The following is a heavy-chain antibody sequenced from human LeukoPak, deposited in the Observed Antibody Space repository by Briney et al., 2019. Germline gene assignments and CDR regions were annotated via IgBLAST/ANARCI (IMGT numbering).Heavy chain of an antibody. D-gene: IGHD5-12*01. CDR3: ARSIKWLRLDLNWFDP. J-gene: IGHJ5*02. V-gene: IGHV1-69*05. CDR2: IIPIFGTA. Sequence: SVKVSCKASGGTFSSYAISWVRQAPGQGLEWMGGIIPIFGTANYAQKFQGRVTITRDESTSTAYMELSSLRSEDTAVYYCARSIKWLRLDLNWFDPWGQGTLVTVSS. CDR1: GGTFSSYA.